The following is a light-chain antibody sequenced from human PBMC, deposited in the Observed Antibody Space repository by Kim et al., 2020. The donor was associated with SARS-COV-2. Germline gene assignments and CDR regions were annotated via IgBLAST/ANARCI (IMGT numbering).Light chain of an antibody. CDR2: AAS. V-gene: IGKV3-20*01. CDR3: QQYGSSPKT. J-gene: IGKJ1*01. Sequence: PGERATLSCRASQSVSSSFAWYQQKPGQPPRLLIYAASSRATGIPDRFSGSGSGTDFTLTISRLEPEDFAVYYCQQYGSSPKTFGQGTKVDI. CDR1: QSVSSS.